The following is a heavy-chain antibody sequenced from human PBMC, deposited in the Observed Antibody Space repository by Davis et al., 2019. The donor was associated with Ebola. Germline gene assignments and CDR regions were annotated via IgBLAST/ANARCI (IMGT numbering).Heavy chain of an antibody. V-gene: IGHV5-51*01. CDR1: GYTFTSYW. J-gene: IGHJ2*01. CDR2: IYPRDSET. CDR3: ARRYYDFWSGYYTEADWYFDL. D-gene: IGHD3-3*01. Sequence: GESLKISCKGSGYTFTSYWIAWVRQVPGKGLEWMGIIYPRDSETRYSPSFQGQVTISADNSISTAYLQWGSLKASDTAMYFCARRYYDFWSGYYTEADWYFDLWGRGTLVTVSS.